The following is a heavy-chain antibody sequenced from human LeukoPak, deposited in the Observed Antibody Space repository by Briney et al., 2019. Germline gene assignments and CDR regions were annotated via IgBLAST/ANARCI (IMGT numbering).Heavy chain of an antibody. J-gene: IGHJ6*03. V-gene: IGHV1-46*01. D-gene: IGHD6-19*01. CDR1: GYTFTSYY. Sequence: GASVKVSCRASGYTFTSYYMHWVRQAPGQGLEWMGIINPSGGSTSYAQKFQGRVTMTRDMSTSTVYMELSSLRSEDTAVYYCARDSVEQWLSNYYYYMDVWGKGTTVTVSS. CDR3: ARDSVEQWLSNYYYYMDV. CDR2: INPSGGST.